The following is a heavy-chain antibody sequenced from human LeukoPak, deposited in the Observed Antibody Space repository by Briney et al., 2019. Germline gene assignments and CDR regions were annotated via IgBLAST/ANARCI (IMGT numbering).Heavy chain of an antibody. V-gene: IGHV1-18*01. CDR2: ISASDGTT. D-gene: IGHD4-23*01. Sequence: ASVPVSCTASGYSFSSYGITWARQAPGQGLEYLAWISASDGTTNYAQKVQDRVTMTTDTSTSTAYLELRSLRAEDTAVYYCATSGNGNWFDPWGQGTLVTVSS. J-gene: IGHJ5*02. CDR3: ATSGNGNWFDP. CDR1: GYSFSSYG.